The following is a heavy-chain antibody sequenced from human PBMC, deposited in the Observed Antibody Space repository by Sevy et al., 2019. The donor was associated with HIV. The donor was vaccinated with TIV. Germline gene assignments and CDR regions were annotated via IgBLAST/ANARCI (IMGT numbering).Heavy chain of an antibody. D-gene: IGHD6-6*01. CDR1: SGSTNSYY. Sequence: SETLSLTCSVSSGSTNSYYWSWIRQPAGKGREWIGRIYASGGTAYNPSLQGRVTISIDKSKNRFSLSLTSLTAAETGVYYCARELPFATSSAWGQGTRVTVSS. J-gene: IGHJ5*02. V-gene: IGHV4-4*07. CDR3: ARELPFATSSA. CDR2: IYASGGT.